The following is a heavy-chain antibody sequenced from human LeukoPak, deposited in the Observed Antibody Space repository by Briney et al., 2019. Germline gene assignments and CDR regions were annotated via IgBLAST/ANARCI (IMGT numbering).Heavy chain of an antibody. Sequence: PSETLSLTCTVSGGSISSYYWSWIRQPPGKGLEWIGYIYYSGSTNYNPSLKSRVTISVDTSKNQFSLKLSSVTAADTAVYYCARVGAAAGTLDAFDIWGQGTMVTVSS. D-gene: IGHD6-13*01. CDR3: ARVGAAAGTLDAFDI. CDR1: GGSISSYY. V-gene: IGHV4-59*01. J-gene: IGHJ3*02. CDR2: IYYSGST.